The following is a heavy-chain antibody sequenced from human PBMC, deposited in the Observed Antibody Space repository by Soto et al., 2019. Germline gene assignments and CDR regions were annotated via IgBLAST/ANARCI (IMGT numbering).Heavy chain of an antibody. CDR2: IKSKTDGGTT. CDR3: TTAYGDYTYYYYGMDV. Sequence: PVGSLRLSCAASGFTFSNAWMSWVRQAPGKGLEWVGRIKSKTDGGTTDYAAPVKGRFTISRDDSKNTLYLQMNSLKTEDTAVYYCTTAYGDYTYYYYGMDVWGQGTTVTVSS. D-gene: IGHD4-17*01. V-gene: IGHV3-15*01. J-gene: IGHJ6*02. CDR1: GFTFSNAW.